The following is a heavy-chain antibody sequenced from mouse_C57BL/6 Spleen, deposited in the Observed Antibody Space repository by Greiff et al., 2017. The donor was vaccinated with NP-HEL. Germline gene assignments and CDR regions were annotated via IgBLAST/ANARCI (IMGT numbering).Heavy chain of an antibody. CDR3: ARAPLYDGSSPWFAY. CDR2: INPSNGGT. CDR1: GYTFTSYW. V-gene: IGHV1-53*01. Sequence: VQLQQSGTELVKPGASVKLSCKASGYTFTSYWMHWVKQRPGQGLEWIGNINPSNGGTNYNEKFKSKATLTVDKSSSTAYMQLSSLTSEDSAFYYCARAPLYDGSSPWFAYWGQWTLVTVSA. D-gene: IGHD1-1*01. J-gene: IGHJ3*01.